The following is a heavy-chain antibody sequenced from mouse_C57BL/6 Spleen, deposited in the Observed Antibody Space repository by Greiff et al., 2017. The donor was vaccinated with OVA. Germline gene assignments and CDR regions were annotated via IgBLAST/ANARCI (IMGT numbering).Heavy chain of an antibody. CDR1: GYTFTSYW. Sequence: VQLQQPGAELVMPGASVKLSCKASGYTFTSYWMHWVKQRPGQGLEWIGEIDPSDSYTNYNQKFKGKSTLTVDKSSSTAYMQLSSLTSEDSAVYYCARRSGSGSYAMDYWGQGTSVTVSS. CDR2: IDPSDSYT. D-gene: IGHD2-2*01. CDR3: ARRSGSGSYAMDY. V-gene: IGHV1-69*01. J-gene: IGHJ4*01.